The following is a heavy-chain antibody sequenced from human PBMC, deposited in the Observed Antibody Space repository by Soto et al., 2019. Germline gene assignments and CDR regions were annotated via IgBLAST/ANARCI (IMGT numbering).Heavy chain of an antibody. CDR2: IIPILGIA. J-gene: IGHJ3*02. V-gene: IGHV1-69*04. CDR3: AGESETRTTPVDAFEI. CDR1: GGTFSSYT. D-gene: IGHD1-7*01. Sequence: SVKVSCKASGGTFSSYTISWVRQAPGEGLEWMGRIIPILGIANYAQKFQGRVTITADKSTSTAYMELSSLRSEDTAVYYCAGESETRTTPVDAFEIWGQGTMVTVAS.